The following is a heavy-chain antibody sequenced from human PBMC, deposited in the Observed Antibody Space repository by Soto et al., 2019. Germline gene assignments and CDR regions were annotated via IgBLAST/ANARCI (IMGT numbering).Heavy chain of an antibody. CDR3: ARSGSYRWFDP. D-gene: IGHD1-26*01. J-gene: IGHJ5*02. Sequence: PSETLSLTCTVSGGSISSYYWSWIRQPPGKGLEWIGYIYYSGSTNYNPSLKSRVTISVDTSKNQFSLKLSSVTAADTAVYYCARSGSYRWFDPWGQGTPVTVSS. CDR1: GGSISSYY. V-gene: IGHV4-59*01. CDR2: IYYSGST.